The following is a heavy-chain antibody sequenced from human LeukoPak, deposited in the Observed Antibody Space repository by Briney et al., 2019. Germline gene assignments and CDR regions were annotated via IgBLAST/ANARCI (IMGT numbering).Heavy chain of an antibody. J-gene: IGHJ4*02. CDR1: GYTFIGHY. CDR3: ATISNLFYDSSGFSDVDY. CDR2: INPNSGGT. Sequence: ASVKVSCKASGYTFIGHYLHWVRQAPGQGLEWMGRINPNSGGTNYAQKFQGKVTMTRDTSISTAFMELSRLRSDDTAVYFCATISNLFYDSSGFSDVDYWGQGTLVTVSS. D-gene: IGHD3-22*01. V-gene: IGHV1-2*06.